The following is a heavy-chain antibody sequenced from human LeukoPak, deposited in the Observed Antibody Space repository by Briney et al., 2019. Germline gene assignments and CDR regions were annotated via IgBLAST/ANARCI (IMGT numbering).Heavy chain of an antibody. CDR2: IYHSGST. CDR3: AREATHQGYYDFWSGYYNDY. CDR1: GYSISSGYY. D-gene: IGHD3-3*01. Sequence: SETLSLTCTVSGYSISSGYYWGWIRQPPGKGLEWIGSIYHSGSTYYNPSLKSRVTISVDTSKNQFSLKLSSVTAANTAVYYCAREATHQGYYDFWSGYYNDYWAQGTLVTVPS. V-gene: IGHV4-38-2*02. J-gene: IGHJ4*02.